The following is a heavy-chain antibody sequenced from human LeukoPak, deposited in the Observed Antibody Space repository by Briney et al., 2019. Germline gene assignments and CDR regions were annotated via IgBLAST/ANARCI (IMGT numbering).Heavy chain of an antibody. Sequence: GGSLRLSCAASGFTFSNYAMNWVRQAPGKGLEWVANIKQDGSEKYYVDSVKGRFTISRDNAKNSLYLQMNSLRAEDTAVYYCARDRRRATIAVNDAFDIWGQGTMVTVSS. D-gene: IGHD6-19*01. J-gene: IGHJ3*02. CDR2: IKQDGSEK. CDR3: ARDRRRATIAVNDAFDI. CDR1: GFTFSNYA. V-gene: IGHV3-7*01.